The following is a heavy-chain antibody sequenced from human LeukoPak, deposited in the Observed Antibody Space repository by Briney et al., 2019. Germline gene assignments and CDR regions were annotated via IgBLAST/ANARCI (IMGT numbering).Heavy chain of an antibody. V-gene: IGHV4-4*02. CDR3: ASGGDVHSWYSPQHYYYYMDV. CDR1: GGSISSSNW. CDR2: IYHSGST. D-gene: IGHD6-13*01. Sequence: SSGTLSLTCAVSGGSISSSNWWSWVRQPPGKGLEWIGEIYHSGSTNYNPSLKSRVTISVDKSKNQFSLKLSSVTAADTAVYYCASGGDVHSWYSPQHYYYYMDVWGKGTTVTVSS. J-gene: IGHJ6*03.